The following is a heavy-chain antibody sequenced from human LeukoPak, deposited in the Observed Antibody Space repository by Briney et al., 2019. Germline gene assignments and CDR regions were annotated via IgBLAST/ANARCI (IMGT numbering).Heavy chain of an antibody. V-gene: IGHV3-23*01. J-gene: IGHJ4*02. Sequence: GGSLRLSCAASGFTFSSYAMSWVRQPPGKGLEWISAIRGSGGSTYYADSVKGRFTISRDNSKNTLYLQMNSLRAEDTAVYYCAKPLGDRRYCSSTSCYTGLDYWGQGTLVTVSS. CDR3: AKPLGDRRYCSSTSCYTGLDY. CDR1: GFTFSSYA. D-gene: IGHD2-2*02. CDR2: IRGSGGST.